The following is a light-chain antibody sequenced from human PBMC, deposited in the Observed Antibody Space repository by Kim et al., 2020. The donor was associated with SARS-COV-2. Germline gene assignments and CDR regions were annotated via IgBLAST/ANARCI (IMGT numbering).Light chain of an antibody. J-gene: IGKJ2*01. Sequence: EIVLTQSPGTVSLSPGERAPLSCRASQTVTSSYVAWYQHKPGQAPRLLIYNGSRRATGIPDRFSGSGSGTDFTLTISRLEPEDFAVYFCQQYGSAPQTFGQGTKLEI. CDR3: QQYGSAPQT. CDR2: NGS. V-gene: IGKV3-20*01. CDR1: QTVTSSY.